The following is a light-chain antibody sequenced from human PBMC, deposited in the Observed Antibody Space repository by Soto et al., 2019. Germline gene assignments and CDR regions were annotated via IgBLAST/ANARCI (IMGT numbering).Light chain of an antibody. CDR2: DAS. CDR3: QQYNSYSRT. V-gene: IGKV1-5*01. CDR1: QSISSW. Sequence: LPMTQSPSTLSASVGARVTITCRASQSISSWLAWYQQKPGKAPKLLIYDASSLESGVPSRFSGSASGTVLTITISSLQADDGETYDCQQYNSYSRTFGQGTKVDIK. J-gene: IGKJ1*01.